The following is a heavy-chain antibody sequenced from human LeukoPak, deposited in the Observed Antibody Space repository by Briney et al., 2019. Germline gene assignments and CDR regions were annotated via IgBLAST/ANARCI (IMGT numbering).Heavy chain of an antibody. V-gene: IGHV3-23*01. CDR3: AKGGYSSSWSEFDY. CDR1: GFTFSSYA. D-gene: IGHD6-13*01. Sequence: GGSLRLSCAASGFTFSSYAMSWVRQAPGKGLEGVSAISGSGGSTYYADSVKGRFTISRDNSKNTLYLQMNSLRAEDTAVYYCAKGGYSSSWSEFDYWGQGTLVTVSS. CDR2: ISGSGGST. J-gene: IGHJ4*02.